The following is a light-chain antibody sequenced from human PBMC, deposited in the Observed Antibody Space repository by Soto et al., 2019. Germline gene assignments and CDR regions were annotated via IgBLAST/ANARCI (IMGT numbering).Light chain of an antibody. CDR3: QSYDSSLSDWV. J-gene: IGLJ3*02. CDR1: SSNIGSGYD. V-gene: IGLV1-40*01. Sequence: QSLLTQPPSASGTPGQRVTISCTGSSSNIGSGYDVHWYQQLPGTAPKLLIYGNTNRPSGVPDRFSGSKSGTSASLAITGLQAEDEADYYCQSYDSSLSDWVFGGGTKLTVL. CDR2: GNT.